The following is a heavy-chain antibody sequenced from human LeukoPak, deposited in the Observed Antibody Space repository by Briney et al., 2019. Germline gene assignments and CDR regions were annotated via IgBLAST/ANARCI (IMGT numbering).Heavy chain of an antibody. J-gene: IGHJ6*02. V-gene: IGHV3-21*01. CDR3: ARDGAYCGGDCYSPNMDV. CDR2: ISSSSSYI. Sequence: PGGSLRLSCAASGFSVSSNYMSWVRQAPGKGLEWVSSISSSSSYIYYADSVKGRFTISRDNAKNSLFLQMNSLRAEDTAIYYCARDGAYCGGDCYSPNMDVWGQGTTVTVSS. D-gene: IGHD2-21*02. CDR1: GFSVSSNY.